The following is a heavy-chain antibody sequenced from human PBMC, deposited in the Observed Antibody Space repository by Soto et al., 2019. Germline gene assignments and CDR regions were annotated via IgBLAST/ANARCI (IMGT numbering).Heavy chain of an antibody. CDR3: AGVAYCGGDCYTSNY. CDR2: ISSSSSTI. J-gene: IGHJ4*02. CDR1: GFTFSSYS. V-gene: IGHV3-48*01. D-gene: IGHD2-21*02. Sequence: EVQLVESGGGLVQPGGSLRLSCAASGFTFSSYSMNWVRQAPGKGLEWVSYISSSSSTIYYADSVKSRFTISRDNAKYSLSLQMNSLRAEDTAVYYCAGVAYCGGDCYTSNYWGQGTLVTVSS.